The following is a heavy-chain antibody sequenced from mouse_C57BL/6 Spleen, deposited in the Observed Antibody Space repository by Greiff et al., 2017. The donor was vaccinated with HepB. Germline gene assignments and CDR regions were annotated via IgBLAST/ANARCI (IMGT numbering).Heavy chain of an antibody. D-gene: IGHD1-1*01. CDR3: ARQLLRYAMDY. J-gene: IGHJ4*01. V-gene: IGHV5-6*01. CDR2: ISSGGSYT. Sequence: VQLKESGGDLVKPGGSLKLSCAASGFTFSSYGMSWVRQTPDKRLEWVATISSGGSYTYYPDSVKGRFTISRDNAKNTLYLQMSSLKSEDTAMYDCARQLLRYAMDYWGQGTSVTVSS. CDR1: GFTFSSYG.